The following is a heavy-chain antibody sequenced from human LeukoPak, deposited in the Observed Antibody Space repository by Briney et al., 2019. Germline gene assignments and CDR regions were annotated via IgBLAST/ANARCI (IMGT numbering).Heavy chain of an antibody. CDR2: INPNSGGT. CDR3: ARGPSLLLWFGRNPGFDP. CDR1: GYTFTGYY. D-gene: IGHD3-10*01. J-gene: IGHJ5*02. V-gene: IGHV1-2*02. Sequence: ASVKVSCKASGYTFTGYYMHWVRQAPGQGLEWMGWINPNSGGTNYAQKFQGRVTMTRDTSISTAYMELSRLKSDDTAVYYCARGPSLLLWFGRNPGFDPWGQGTLVTVSS.